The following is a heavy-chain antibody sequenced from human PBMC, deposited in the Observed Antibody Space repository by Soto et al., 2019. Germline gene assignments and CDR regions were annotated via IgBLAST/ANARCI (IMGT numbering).Heavy chain of an antibody. D-gene: IGHD3-10*01. Sequence: ASVKVSCKASGYTFTSYGISWVRQAPGQGLEWMGWISAYNGNTNYAQKLQGRVTMTTDTSTSTAYMELRSLRSDDTAVYYCARSRAMVRAYYGMDVWGQGTTVTVSS. J-gene: IGHJ6*02. V-gene: IGHV1-18*01. CDR3: ARSRAMVRAYYGMDV. CDR1: GYTFTSYG. CDR2: ISAYNGNT.